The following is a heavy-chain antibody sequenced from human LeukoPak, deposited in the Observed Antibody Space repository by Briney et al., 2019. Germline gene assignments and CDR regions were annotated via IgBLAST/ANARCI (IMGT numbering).Heavy chain of an antibody. D-gene: IGHD2-15*01. CDR1: GFTLSTTW. V-gene: IGHV3-7*01. Sequence: GGSLRLSCAASGFTLSTTWMSWVRQAPGKGLEWVANIKQDGRVAFYADSVKGRFTISRDNAKNSVYLQMNSLRTEDTAVYYCARDTPLGCSDYWGQGTLVTVSS. CDR3: ARDTPLGCSDY. CDR2: IKQDGRVA. J-gene: IGHJ4*02.